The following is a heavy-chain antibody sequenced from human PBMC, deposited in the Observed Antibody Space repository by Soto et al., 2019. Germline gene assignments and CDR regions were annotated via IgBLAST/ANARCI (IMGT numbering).Heavy chain of an antibody. CDR2: IYNSGST. V-gene: IGHV4-31*03. D-gene: IGHD3-10*01. J-gene: IGHJ2*01. CDR1: GGSISSGGYY. Sequence: QAQLQESGPGLVKPSQTLSLTCTVSGGSISSGGYYWSWIRQHPGKGLECMGYIYNSGSTYYNPSLNSRISISVDTSKNQLSLNLSSVTAADTAVYYCARRRVLHWYFDLWGRGTLVTVSS. CDR3: ARRRVLHWYFDL.